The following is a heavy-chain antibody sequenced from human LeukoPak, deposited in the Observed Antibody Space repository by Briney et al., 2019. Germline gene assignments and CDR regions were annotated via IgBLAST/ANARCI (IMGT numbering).Heavy chain of an antibody. J-gene: IGHJ4*02. CDR1: GFTVRSNY. Sequence: GGSLRLSCAASGFTVRSNYMSWVRQAPGKGLEWVSFIYTTGNTAYADSVKDRFIISRDNSRNTLYLQMNSLRAEDTAVYYCARGLVDTAIDNWGQGALVTVSS. CDR2: IYTTGNT. V-gene: IGHV3-66*01. CDR3: ARGLVDTAIDN. D-gene: IGHD5-18*01.